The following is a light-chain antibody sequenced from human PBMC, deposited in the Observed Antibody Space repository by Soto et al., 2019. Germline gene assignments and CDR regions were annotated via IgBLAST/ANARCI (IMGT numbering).Light chain of an antibody. J-gene: IGKJ2*01. CDR2: GAS. CDR1: QSIINW. V-gene: IGKV1-5*01. CDR3: QQYDSYSYT. Sequence: GARVTITCRASQSIINWLAWYQQKPGKAPKLLISGASSLESGVPSRFSGSGSGTEFTLTISSLQPDDFATYYCQQYDSYSYTFGQGTKLEIK.